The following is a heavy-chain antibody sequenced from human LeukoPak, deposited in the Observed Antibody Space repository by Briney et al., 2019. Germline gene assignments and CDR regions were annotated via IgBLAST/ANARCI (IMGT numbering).Heavy chain of an antibody. CDR3: ARDSGILLDY. Sequence: SETLSLTCTVSGGSISSYYWSWIRQPPGKGLEWIGYIYCSGSTNYNPSLKSRVTISVDTSKNQFSLKLSSVTAADTAVYYCARDSGILLDYWGQGTLVTVSS. CDR2: IYCSGST. J-gene: IGHJ4*02. V-gene: IGHV4-59*01. CDR1: GGSISSYY. D-gene: IGHD1-26*01.